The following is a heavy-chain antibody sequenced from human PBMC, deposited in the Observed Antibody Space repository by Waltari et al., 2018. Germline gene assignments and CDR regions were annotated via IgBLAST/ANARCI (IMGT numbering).Heavy chain of an antibody. V-gene: IGHV1-69*04. CDR2: IIPILGIA. D-gene: IGHD3-22*01. CDR1: GGTFSSYA. Sequence: QVQLVQSGAEVKKPGSSVKVSCKASGGTFSSYAISWVRQAHGQGLEWMGGIIPILGIANYAQKFQGRVTITADESTSTAYMELSSLRSEDTAVYYCARGSSGYFVLDYWGQGTLVTVSS. CDR3: ARGSSGYFVLDY. J-gene: IGHJ4*02.